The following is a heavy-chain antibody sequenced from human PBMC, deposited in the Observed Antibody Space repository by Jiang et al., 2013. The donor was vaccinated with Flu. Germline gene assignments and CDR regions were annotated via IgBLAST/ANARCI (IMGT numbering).Heavy chain of an antibody. J-gene: IGHJ4*02. CDR1: GFSFGDYA. D-gene: IGHD2-2*01. V-gene: IGHV3-49*03. CDR2: IRNKLYRGTT. CDR3: TRDLVRDIIMIPATYLTP. Sequence: VQLVESGGGLVQPGRSLRLSCTASGFSFGDYAVSWLRQAPGKGLEWVGFIRNKLYRGTTDYAASVKGRFTISRDDSKSIAYLQMSSLRTEDTAVYYCTRDLVRDIIMIPATYLTPWGQGTLVHRL.